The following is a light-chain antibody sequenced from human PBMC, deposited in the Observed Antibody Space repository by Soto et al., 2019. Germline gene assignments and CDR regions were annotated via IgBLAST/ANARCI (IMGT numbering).Light chain of an antibody. CDR1: SSDVGGYNY. V-gene: IGLV2-14*01. CDR2: DVS. J-gene: IGLJ1*01. Sequence: QSALTQPASVSGSPGQSITISCTGTSSDVGGYNYVSWYQQHPGKAPKLMIYDVSNRPSGVSNRFSGSKSDNTASLTISWLQAEDEADYYCSSYTSSNTHVFGTGTKVTVL. CDR3: SSYTSSNTHV.